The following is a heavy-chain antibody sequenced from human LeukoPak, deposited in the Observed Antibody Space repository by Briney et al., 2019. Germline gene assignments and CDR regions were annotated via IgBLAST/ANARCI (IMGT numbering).Heavy chain of an antibody. D-gene: IGHD2-15*01. J-gene: IGHJ6*03. CDR3: ARGGSYYYYMDV. CDR1: GGTFSSYA. V-gene: IGHV1-69*05. Sequence: GASVKVSCKASGGTFSSYAISWVRQAPGQGLEWTGGIFPIFGTANYAQKFQGRVTIITDKSTSTAYMELSGMRAEDTAVYYCARGGSYYYYMDVWGKGTTVTVSS. CDR2: IFPIFGTA.